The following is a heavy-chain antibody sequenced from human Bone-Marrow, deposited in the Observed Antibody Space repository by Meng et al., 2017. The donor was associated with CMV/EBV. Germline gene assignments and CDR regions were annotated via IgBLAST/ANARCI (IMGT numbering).Heavy chain of an antibody. J-gene: IGHJ6*02. Sequence: ASVKVSCKTSGYTFTSYPMNWVRQAPGQGLEWMGWINTNTGNPTYAQGFTGRFVFSLDTSVSTTYLQICTLKAEDTAVYYCARDRCSSTSCYTDYYGMDVWGQGTTVTVSS. CDR1: GYTFTSYP. CDR2: INTNTGNP. V-gene: IGHV7-4-1*01. CDR3: ARDRCSSTSCYTDYYGMDV. D-gene: IGHD2-2*02.